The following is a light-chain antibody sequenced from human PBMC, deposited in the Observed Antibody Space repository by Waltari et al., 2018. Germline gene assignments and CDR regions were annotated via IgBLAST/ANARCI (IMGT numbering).Light chain of an antibody. J-gene: IGLJ2*01. Sequence: SSELTQDPAVSVAMGQTVRLTCQGESLRSYYASWYQQRPGQAPILVIYDKNNRPSGVPDRFSGSSSHNTGSLTITGAQAEDEASYYCHSRDASGVAGSFGGGTKLTVL. CDR3: HSRDASGVAGS. CDR1: SLRSYY. V-gene: IGLV3-19*01. CDR2: DKN.